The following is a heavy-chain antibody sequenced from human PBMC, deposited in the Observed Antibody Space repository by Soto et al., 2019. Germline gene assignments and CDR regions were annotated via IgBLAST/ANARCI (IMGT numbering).Heavy chain of an antibody. Sequence: ASVKVSCKASGYTFTSYGISWVRQAPGQGLEWMGWISAYNGNTNYAQKLQGRVTMTTDTSKSTAYMELRSLRSDDTAVYYCARGSAVLRFLEWLMDPWGQGTLVTVSS. V-gene: IGHV1-18*04. D-gene: IGHD3-3*01. CDR1: GYTFTSYG. J-gene: IGHJ5*02. CDR3: ARGSAVLRFLEWLMDP. CDR2: ISAYNGNT.